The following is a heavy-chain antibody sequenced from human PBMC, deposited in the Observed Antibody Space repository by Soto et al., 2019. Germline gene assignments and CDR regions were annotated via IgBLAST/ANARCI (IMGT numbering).Heavy chain of an antibody. CDR3: ARGRTRALDY. V-gene: IGHV1-18*01. CDR1: GYIFTSQG. CDR2: ISTYNGNP. D-gene: IGHD1-1*01. J-gene: IGHJ4*02. Sequence: QIQLVQSGAEVKKPGASVKVSCKASGYIFTSQGISWVRQAPGQGLEWMGWISTYNGNPNYAQKLQGRVTMTTNTPTTTAFLALRSLTSDDTAVYYCARGRTRALDYWGQGTPVIVSS.